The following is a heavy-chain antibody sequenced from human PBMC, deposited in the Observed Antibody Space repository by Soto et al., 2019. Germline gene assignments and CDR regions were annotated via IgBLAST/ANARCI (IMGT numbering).Heavy chain of an antibody. CDR1: GFSFRSYG. CDR2: ISNDGINK. D-gene: IGHD3-10*01. Sequence: GGSLRLSCAASGFSFRSYGMHWVRQAPGKGLEWVAVISNDGINKYYADSVKGRFTISRDDSKNTVYLQMNSLRVVGTAVYYCGKASSHYGSGSYYTNDFWGQGTLVTAPQ. V-gene: IGHV3-30*18. CDR3: GKASSHYGSGSYYTNDF. J-gene: IGHJ4*02.